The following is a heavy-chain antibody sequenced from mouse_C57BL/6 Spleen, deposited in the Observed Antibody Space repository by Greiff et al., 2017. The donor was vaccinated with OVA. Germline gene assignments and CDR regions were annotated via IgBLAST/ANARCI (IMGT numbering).Heavy chain of an antibody. V-gene: IGHV1-80*01. Sequence: LVESGAELVKPGASVKISCKASGYAFSSYWMNWVKQRPGKGLEWIGQIYPGDGDTNYNGKFKGKATLTADKSSSTAYMQLSSLTSEDSAVYFCARRLITTFDYWGQGTTLTVSS. CDR1: GYAFSSYW. CDR3: ARRLITTFDY. CDR2: IYPGDGDT. J-gene: IGHJ2*01. D-gene: IGHD1-2*01.